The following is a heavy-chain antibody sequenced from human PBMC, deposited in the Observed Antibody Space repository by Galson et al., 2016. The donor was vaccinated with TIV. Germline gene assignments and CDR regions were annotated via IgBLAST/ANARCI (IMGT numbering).Heavy chain of an antibody. CDR2: IFAIFGIA. V-gene: IGHV1-69*13. J-gene: IGHJ4*02. D-gene: IGHD5/OR15-5a*01. CDR1: GGIFRTNA. CDR3: ARNRGYSVTGDFDF. Sequence: SVKVSCKASGGIFRTNAISWVRQAPGRGLEWTGGIFAIFGIANYAQKFQGRVTITADESTSTAYMELSSLRSEDTAVYYCARNRGYSVTGDFDFWGQGTLVTVSS.